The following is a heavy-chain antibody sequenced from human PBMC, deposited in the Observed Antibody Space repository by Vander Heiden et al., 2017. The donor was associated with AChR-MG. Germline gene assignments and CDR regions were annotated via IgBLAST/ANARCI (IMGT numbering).Heavy chain of an antibody. CDR2: MCYSGST. V-gene: IGHV4-39*01. D-gene: IGHD1-1*01. J-gene: IGHJ4*02. Sequence: QLHLQESGPGLVKPSETLSLTCTVFGGSISSSNYCWGWIRHPPGKGLEWIGSMCYSGSTYYNPSLKSRVTLSVDTSKNQFSLRLSSVTAADTAVYYCGRRGTSYNIFDYWGQGTLVTVSS. CDR1: GGSISSSNYC. CDR3: GRRGTSYNIFDY.